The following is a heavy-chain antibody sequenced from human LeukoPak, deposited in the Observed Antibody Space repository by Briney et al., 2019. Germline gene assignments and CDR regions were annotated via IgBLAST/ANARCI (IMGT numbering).Heavy chain of an antibody. J-gene: IGHJ6*02. CDR3: ARPGYSSGWYWYYGMDV. V-gene: IGHV3-21*01. Sequence: GVSLRLFCTASVFTFSSYSMNGVRQAPGKGLEGVSSISSSRSYIYYADSVKGLFTISRDNAKNSLYMQMNSLRAEDTAVYYCARPGYSSGWYWYYGMDVWGHGTTVTVSS. CDR2: ISSSRSYI. CDR1: VFTFSSYS. D-gene: IGHD6-19*01.